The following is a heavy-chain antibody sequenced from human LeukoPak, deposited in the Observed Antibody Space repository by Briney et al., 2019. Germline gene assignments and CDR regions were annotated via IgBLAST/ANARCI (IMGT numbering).Heavy chain of an antibody. Sequence: GGSLRLSCAASGFTFSSYGMHWVRQAPGKGLEWVAFIRYDGSNKYYADSVKGRFTISRDNSKNTLYLQMNSLRAEDTAVYYCAKDPRKYSSSWFQGGPNWFDPWGQGTLVTVSS. J-gene: IGHJ5*02. V-gene: IGHV3-30*02. CDR2: IRYDGSNK. D-gene: IGHD6-13*01. CDR1: GFTFSSYG. CDR3: AKDPRKYSSSWFQGGPNWFDP.